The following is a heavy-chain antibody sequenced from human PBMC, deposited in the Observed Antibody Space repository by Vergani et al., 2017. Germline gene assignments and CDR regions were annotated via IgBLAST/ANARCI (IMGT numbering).Heavy chain of an antibody. D-gene: IGHD3-3*01. Sequence: QVQLVQSGAEVKKPGASVKVSCKASGYTFTSYGISWVRQAPGQGLEWMGWISAYNGNTNYAQKLQGRVTMTTDTSTSTAYMELRSLRSDDTAVYYCAGDHPITIFGVGIPGGMDVWGQGTTVTVSS. CDR1: GYTFTSYG. J-gene: IGHJ6*02. CDR2: ISAYNGNT. V-gene: IGHV1-18*04. CDR3: AGDHPITIFGVGIPGGMDV.